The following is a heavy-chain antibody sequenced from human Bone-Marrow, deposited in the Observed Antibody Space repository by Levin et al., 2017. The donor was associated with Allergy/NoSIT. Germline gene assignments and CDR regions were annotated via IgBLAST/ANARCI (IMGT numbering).Heavy chain of an antibody. J-gene: IGHJ4*02. V-gene: IGHV3-21*01. Sequence: PGGSLRLSCAASGFTFSSYSMNWVRQAPGKGLEWVSSISSSSSYIYYADSVKGRFTISRDNAKNSLYLQMNSLRAEDTAVYYCARYACSGGSCYSSDWDYWGQGTLVTVSS. CDR2: ISSSSSYI. CDR3: ARYACSGGSCYSSDWDY. CDR1: GFTFSSYS. D-gene: IGHD2-15*01.